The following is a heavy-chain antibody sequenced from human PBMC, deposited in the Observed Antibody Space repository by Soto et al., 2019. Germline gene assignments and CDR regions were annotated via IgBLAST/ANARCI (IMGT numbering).Heavy chain of an antibody. J-gene: IGHJ5*02. CDR1: GISLSTSEVG. CDR3: AYSHIVRGLIIWFDP. Sequence: SGPTLVNPTQTLTLTCTVSGISLSTSEVGGAWIRQPPGKALEWLALIYWNDDQRYSPSLRNRLSITKDTSRNQVVLTMTNMDPVDTATYYCAYSHIVRGLIIWFDPWGQGXLVTVSS. CDR2: IYWNDDQ. D-gene: IGHD3-10*01. V-gene: IGHV2-5*01.